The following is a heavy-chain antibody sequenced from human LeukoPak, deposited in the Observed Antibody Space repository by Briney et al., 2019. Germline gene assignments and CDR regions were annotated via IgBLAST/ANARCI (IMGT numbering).Heavy chain of an antibody. V-gene: IGHV3-23*01. CDR2: IPASGGST. CDR3: AKESSGGWYFDY. D-gene: IGHD6-19*01. Sequence: GRSLRLSCAASGFTFSSYGMHWVRQAPGKGLEWVSSIPASGGSTYYADSVKGRFTISRDNSKNSLYLQMNSLRAEDTAVYYCAKESSGGWYFDYWGQGTLVTVSS. J-gene: IGHJ4*02. CDR1: GFTFSSYG.